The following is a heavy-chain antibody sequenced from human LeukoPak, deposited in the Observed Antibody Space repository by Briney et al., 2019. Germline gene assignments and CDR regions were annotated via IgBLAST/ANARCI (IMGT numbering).Heavy chain of an antibody. V-gene: IGHV4-59*01. D-gene: IGHD6-19*01. J-gene: IGHJ5*02. CDR1: GGSISNYY. CDR2: IYYSGST. CDR3: ARRYSSGWYVWFDP. Sequence: SETLSLTCTVSGGSISNYYWSWIRQPPGKGLEWIGYIYYSGSTKYNPSLKSRVTISVDTSKNQFSLRLSSVTAADTAVYYCARRYSSGWYVWFDPWGQGTLVTVSS.